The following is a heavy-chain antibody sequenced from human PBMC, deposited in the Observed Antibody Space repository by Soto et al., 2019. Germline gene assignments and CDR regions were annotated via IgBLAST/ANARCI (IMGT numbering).Heavy chain of an antibody. V-gene: IGHV2-5*02. CDR2: IYRDDDKRYK. D-gene: IGHD2-21*01. CDR3: AHRANMTMFVLFIANGVWFDP. CDR1: GFSIRSSWAA. Sequence: QINLKEYAPTVVKPTQTLTLTCTFTGFSIRSSWAAVGWISQPPGRALECFELIYRDDDKRYKRYNPSLDGRVSVTKDTSKNQVALPSTNVEPADTATYFCAHRANMTMFVLFIANGVWFDPWVQGTRIIVSS. J-gene: IGHJ5*02.